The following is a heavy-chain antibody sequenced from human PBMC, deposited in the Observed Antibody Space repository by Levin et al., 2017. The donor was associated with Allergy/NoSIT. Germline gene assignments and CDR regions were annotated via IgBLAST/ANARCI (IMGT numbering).Heavy chain of an antibody. Sequence: LSLTCAASRFPFSGYGIHWVRQAPGKGLDWVAGISSDGSNQSYADSVKGRFTISRDNSKNTLYLQMNSLRAEDTAVYYCAKEEWFGEGAFDIWGQGTMVTVSS. CDR1: RFPFSGYG. V-gene: IGHV3-30*18. D-gene: IGHD3-10*01. CDR3: AKEEWFGEGAFDI. CDR2: ISSDGSNQ. J-gene: IGHJ3*02.